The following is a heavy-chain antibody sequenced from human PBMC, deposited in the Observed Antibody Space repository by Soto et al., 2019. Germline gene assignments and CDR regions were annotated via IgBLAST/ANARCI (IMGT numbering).Heavy chain of an antibody. CDR2: ISAYNGNT. Sequence: QVQLVQSGAEVKKPGASVKVSCKASGYTFTSYGISWVRQAPGQGLEWMGWISAYNGNTNYAQKLQGRVTMTTDTTTSTAYMELRSLRSDDTAVYYCARDRGYCSGGSCWTHFDYWGQGTLVTVSS. V-gene: IGHV1-18*01. J-gene: IGHJ4*02. CDR1: GYTFTSYG. CDR3: ARDRGYCSGGSCWTHFDY. D-gene: IGHD2-15*01.